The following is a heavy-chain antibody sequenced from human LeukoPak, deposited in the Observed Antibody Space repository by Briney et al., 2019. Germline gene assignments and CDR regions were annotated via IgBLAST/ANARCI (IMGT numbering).Heavy chain of an antibody. CDR2: IKQDGSEK. Sequence: SGGSLRLSCAASGFIFISYWMSWVRQAPGKGLEWVANIKQDGSEKYYVDSVKGRFTISRDNAKNSLFLQMNSLRAEDTAVYYCARHVRFEGVDYWGQGTVVTVSS. CDR3: ARHVRFEGVDY. J-gene: IGHJ4*02. CDR1: GFIFISYW. V-gene: IGHV3-7*01. D-gene: IGHD3-16*01.